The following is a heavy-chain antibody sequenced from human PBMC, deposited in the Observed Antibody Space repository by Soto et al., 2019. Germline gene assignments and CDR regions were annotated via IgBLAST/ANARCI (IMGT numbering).Heavy chain of an antibody. CDR1: GGSISSNNYY. CDR3: ARHNKGDCSSTSCYSDY. V-gene: IGHV4-39*01. J-gene: IGHJ4*02. D-gene: IGHD2-2*01. CDR2: VYYSGST. Sequence: SETLSLTCTVSGGSISSNNYYWGWIRQPPGKGLEWIGSVYYSGSTYYESSLKSRVTISVDTSKNQFSLKLSSVTAADTAVYYCARHNKGDCSSTSCYSDYWGQGTLVTVSS.